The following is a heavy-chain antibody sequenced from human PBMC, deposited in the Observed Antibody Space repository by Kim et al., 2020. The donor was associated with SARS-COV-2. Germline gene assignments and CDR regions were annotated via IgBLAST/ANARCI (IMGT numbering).Heavy chain of an antibody. V-gene: IGHV4-34*01. CDR3: ARGIYYGSGSYWDYYYGMDV. D-gene: IGHD3-10*01. J-gene: IGHJ6*02. CDR1: GGSFSGYY. Sequence: SETLSLTCAVYGGSFSGYYWSWIRQPPGKGLEWIGEINHSGSTNYNPSLKSRVTISVDTSKNQFSLKLSSVTAADTAVYYCARGIYYGSGSYWDYYYGMDVWGQGTTVTVSS. CDR2: INHSGST.